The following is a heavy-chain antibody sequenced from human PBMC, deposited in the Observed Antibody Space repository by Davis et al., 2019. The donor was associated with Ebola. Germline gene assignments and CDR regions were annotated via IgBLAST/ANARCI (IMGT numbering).Heavy chain of an antibody. CDR3: VAANYYGMDV. V-gene: IGHV3-9*01. Sequence: SLKISCVASGFTIDDSAMHWVRLGPGKGLEWVSGISWNSVRSAYADSVKGRFTISRDNAKHALYLQMYSLRVEDTALYYCVAANYYGMDVWGQGTAVTVS. D-gene: IGHD6-25*01. J-gene: IGHJ6*02. CDR1: GFTIDDSA. CDR2: ISWNSVRS.